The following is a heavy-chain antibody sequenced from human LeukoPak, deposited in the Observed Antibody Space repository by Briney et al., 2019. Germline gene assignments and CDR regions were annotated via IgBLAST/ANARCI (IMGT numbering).Heavy chain of an antibody. J-gene: IGHJ4*02. Sequence: GRSLRLSCAASGFTFSSYAMHWVRQAPGKGLEWVAVISYDGSNKYYADSVKGRFIISRDSSKNTLNLQMNSLRAEDTAVYYCARDGATGTARSSFFDYWGQGTLVTVSS. CDR1: GFTFSSYA. D-gene: IGHD1-1*01. CDR2: ISYDGSNK. CDR3: ARDGATGTARSSFFDY. V-gene: IGHV3-30-3*01.